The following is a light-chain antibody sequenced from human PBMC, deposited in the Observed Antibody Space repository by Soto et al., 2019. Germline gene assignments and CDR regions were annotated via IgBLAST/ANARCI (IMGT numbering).Light chain of an antibody. V-gene: IGKV1-5*03. J-gene: IGKJ2*01. Sequence: DIQMTQSPSTLSASVGDRVTITCRASQSISSWLAWYLQKPGKAPKLLIYKASTLQDGVPTRFSGSGSGTEFTLTISSLQPDDFAPYYCQQYSSYSPYTFGQGPKLEIK. CDR3: QQYSSYSPYT. CDR2: KAS. CDR1: QSISSW.